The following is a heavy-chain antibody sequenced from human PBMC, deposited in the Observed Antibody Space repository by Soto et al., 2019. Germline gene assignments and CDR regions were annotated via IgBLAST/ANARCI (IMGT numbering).Heavy chain of an antibody. V-gene: IGHV3-30*18. CDR1: EFTFSSYG. Sequence: SLRLSCAASEFTFSSYGMHWVRQAPGKGLEWVAVISYDGSNKYYADSVKGRFTISRDNSKNALYLQMNSLRAEDTAVYYCAKPMVRGVTSYYYGMDFWGQGTTVTVSS. CDR3: AKPMVRGVTSYYYGMDF. J-gene: IGHJ6*02. D-gene: IGHD3-10*01. CDR2: ISYDGSNK.